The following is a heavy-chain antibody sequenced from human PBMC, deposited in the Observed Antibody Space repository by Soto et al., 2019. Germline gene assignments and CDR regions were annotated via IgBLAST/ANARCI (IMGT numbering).Heavy chain of an antibody. Sequence: EVQLVESGGGLVKPGGSLRLSCAASGFTFSTYIMNWVRQAPGKGLEWVSSISSGGGYISYADSVKGRFTISRANAKNSLYLQMNSLRVEDTAVYYGAREESDAFDSWGQGPLVIVS. CDR3: AREESDAFDS. J-gene: IGHJ4*02. V-gene: IGHV3-21*01. CDR1: GFTFSTYI. CDR2: ISSGGGYI.